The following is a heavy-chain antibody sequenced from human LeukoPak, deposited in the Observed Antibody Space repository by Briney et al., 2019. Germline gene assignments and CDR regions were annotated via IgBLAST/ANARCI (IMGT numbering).Heavy chain of an antibody. CDR1: GGSFSGYH. Sequence: RASETLSLTCAVYGGSFSGYHWSWIRQPPGKGLEWIGEINNSGSTNYNPSLKSRVTISVDTSKNQYYLKLSSVADADTAVYDCARGPDVYSSSWYGGGMDVWGQGTTVTVSS. D-gene: IGHD6-13*01. CDR3: ARGPDVYSSSWYGGGMDV. V-gene: IGHV4-34*01. CDR2: INNSGST. J-gene: IGHJ6*02.